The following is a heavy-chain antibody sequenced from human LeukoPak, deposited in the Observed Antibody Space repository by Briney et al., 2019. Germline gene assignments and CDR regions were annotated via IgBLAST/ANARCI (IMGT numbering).Heavy chain of an antibody. D-gene: IGHD3-22*01. CDR3: ARDSSGYYPAGYFDY. J-gene: IGHJ4*02. CDR2: ISYDGSNK. Sequence: GVLRLSCAASGFTFSSYAMHWVRQAPGKGLEWVAVISYDGSNKYYADSVKGRFTISRDNSKNTLYLQMNSLRAEDTAVYYCARDSSGYYPAGYFDYWGQGTLVTVSS. V-gene: IGHV3-30*14. CDR1: GFTFSSYA.